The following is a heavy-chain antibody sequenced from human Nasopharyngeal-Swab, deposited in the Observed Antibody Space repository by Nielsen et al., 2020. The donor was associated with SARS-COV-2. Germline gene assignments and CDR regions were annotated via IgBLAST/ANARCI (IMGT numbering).Heavy chain of an antibody. CDR3: ARFSLKSSSSVDY. D-gene: IGHD6-6*01. Sequence: GGSLRPSFAASGFTFISYSMNWVRQAPGKGLEWVSSISSSSSYIYYADSVKGRFTISRDNAKNSLYLQMNSLRAEDTAVYYCARFSLKSSSSVDYWGQGTLVTVSS. CDR1: GFTFISYS. V-gene: IGHV3-21*01. CDR2: ISSSSSYI. J-gene: IGHJ4*02.